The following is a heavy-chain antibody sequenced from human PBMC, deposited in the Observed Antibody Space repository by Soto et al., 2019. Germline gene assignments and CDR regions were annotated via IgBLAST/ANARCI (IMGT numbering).Heavy chain of an antibody. J-gene: IGHJ4*02. CDR2: ISVHNGHT. V-gene: IGHV1-18*01. Sequence: QPQLMQSGAEVKKPGASVRVSCKASGYSFTSYGITWVRQTPGQGLEWMGWISVHNGHTDYPQKFHGRLTMTTDTSTSTAYMELTSLRSDDTAVYYCARGRGVSSWYETPHYFDSWGQGTLVTVSS. D-gene: IGHD6-13*01. CDR1: GYSFTSYG. CDR3: ARGRGVSSWYETPHYFDS.